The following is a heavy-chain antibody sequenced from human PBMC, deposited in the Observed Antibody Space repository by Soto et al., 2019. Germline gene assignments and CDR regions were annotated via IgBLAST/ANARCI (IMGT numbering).Heavy chain of an antibody. CDR3: ARCLAYYDFWSGYSSSCFDY. CDR2: IKQDGSEK. D-gene: IGHD3-3*01. Sequence: GGSLRLSCAASGFTFSSYWMSWVRQAPGKGLEWVANIKQDGSEKYYVDSVKGRFTISRDNAKNSLYLQMNSLRAEDTAVYYCARCLAYYDFWSGYSSSCFDYWGQGTLVTVSS. V-gene: IGHV3-7*01. CDR1: GFTFSSYW. J-gene: IGHJ4*02.